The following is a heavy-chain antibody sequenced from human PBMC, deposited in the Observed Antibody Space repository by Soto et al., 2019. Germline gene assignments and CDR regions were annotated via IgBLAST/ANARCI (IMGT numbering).Heavy chain of an antibody. CDR2: IIPIFGTA. CDR3: ARDECCPGGYSYGLDY. CDR1: GGTFSSYA. Sequence: QVQLVQSGAEVKKPGYSVKVSCKASGGTFSSYAISWVRQAPGQGLEWTGGIIPIFGTANYAQKLQGRVTINADESTSTAYMELSSLRSEDTAVYYCARDECCPGGYSYGLDYWGQGTLVTVSS. D-gene: IGHD5-18*01. J-gene: IGHJ4*02. V-gene: IGHV1-69*12.